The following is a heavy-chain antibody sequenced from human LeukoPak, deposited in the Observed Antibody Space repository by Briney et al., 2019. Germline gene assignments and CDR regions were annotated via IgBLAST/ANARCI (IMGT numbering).Heavy chain of an antibody. V-gene: IGHV1-24*01. CDR3: ATMTTLVSGNEY. Sequence: ASVKVSCKVYGYTLTESSMHWVRPAPGKGLEWMGNLDSETGETIYTQKFQGRVTMTEDTSTDTIYMELSGLKSEDTAVYYCATMTTLVSGNEYWGQGTLVTVSS. CDR1: GYTLTESS. CDR2: LDSETGET. D-gene: IGHD1-26*01. J-gene: IGHJ4*02.